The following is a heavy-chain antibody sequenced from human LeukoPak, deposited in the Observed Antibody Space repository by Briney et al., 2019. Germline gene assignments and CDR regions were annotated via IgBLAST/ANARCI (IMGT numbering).Heavy chain of an antibody. CDR2: IYHSAST. CDR3: ASRSSSWPYFDY. CDR1: SGSISGYY. D-gene: IGHD6-13*01. J-gene: IGHJ4*02. V-gene: IGHV4-59*12. Sequence: SETLSLTCTVSSGSISGYYWSWIRQPPGKGLEWIAYIYHSASTNYNPSLKSRVTISVDTSKNQFSLKLSSVTAADTAVYYCASRSSSWPYFDYWGQGTLVTVSS.